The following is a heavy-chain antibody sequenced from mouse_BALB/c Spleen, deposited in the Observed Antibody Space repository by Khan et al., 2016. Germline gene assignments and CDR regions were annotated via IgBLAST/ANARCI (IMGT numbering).Heavy chain of an antibody. Sequence: QMQLEESGAELMKPGASVKISCKASGYTFSRYWIEWIKERPGHGLEWIGEILPGTDSTNYNDKFKGKAAFTAESSSSTAYIQLNSLTSEDSAVYYSARGASWGQGTLVTVSA. CDR2: ILPGTDST. CDR3: ARGAS. J-gene: IGHJ3*01. CDR1: GYTFSRYW. V-gene: IGHV1-9*01.